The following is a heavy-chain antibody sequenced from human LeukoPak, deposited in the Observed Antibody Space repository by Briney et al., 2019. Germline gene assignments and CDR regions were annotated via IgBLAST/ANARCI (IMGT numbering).Heavy chain of an antibody. V-gene: IGHV4-4*07. CDR2: IYTSGST. CDR1: GGSISSYY. J-gene: IGHJ6*02. CDR3: ASLGDSSSYLYYYYYGMDV. D-gene: IGHD6-6*01. Sequence: PSETLSLTCTVSGGSISSYYWSWIRQPAGKGLEWIGRIYTSGSTNYNPSLKSRVTMSVDTSKNQFSLKLSSVTAADTAVYYCASLGDSSSYLYYYYYGMDVWGQGTTVTVSS.